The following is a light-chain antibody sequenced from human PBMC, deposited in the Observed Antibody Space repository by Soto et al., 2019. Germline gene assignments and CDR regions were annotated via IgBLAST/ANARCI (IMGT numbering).Light chain of an antibody. Sequence: QSALTQPASMSGSPGQSITISCAGTSNDVGAYNYVSWYQHHPGQAPKLMIYEVTIRPSGVSPRFSGSKSANTASLTISGLQAEDEADYYCSSYTSSSTPYVFGTGTKVTVL. V-gene: IGLV2-14*01. CDR3: SSYTSSSTPYV. CDR2: EVT. CDR1: SNDVGAYNY. J-gene: IGLJ1*01.